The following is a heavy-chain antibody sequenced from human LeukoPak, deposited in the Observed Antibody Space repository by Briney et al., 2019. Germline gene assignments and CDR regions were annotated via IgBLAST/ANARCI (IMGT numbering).Heavy chain of an antibody. CDR2: IYYSGST. D-gene: IGHD2-2*01. CDR3: ARGSQYQSTNFDY. CDR1: GGSISSYY. V-gene: IGHV4-59*12. Sequence: SETLSLTCTVSGGSISSYYWSWIRQPPGKGLEWIGYIYYSGSTNYNPSLKSRVTMSVDTSKNQFSLKLSSVTAADTAVYYCARGSQYQSTNFDYWGQGTLVTVSS. J-gene: IGHJ4*02.